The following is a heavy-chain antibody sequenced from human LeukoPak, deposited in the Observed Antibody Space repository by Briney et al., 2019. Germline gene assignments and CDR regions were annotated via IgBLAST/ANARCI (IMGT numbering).Heavy chain of an antibody. J-gene: IGHJ6*03. CDR3: ARDRRFTHMDV. V-gene: IGHV3-7*01. Sequence: PGGSLRLSCAASGLTFSSYWMSWVRQAPGKGLEWVANIKQDGSEKYYVDSVKGRFTISRDNAKNSLYLQMNSLRAEDTAVYYCARDRRFTHMDVWGKGTTVTVSS. D-gene: IGHD3-16*01. CDR2: IKQDGSEK. CDR1: GLTFSSYW.